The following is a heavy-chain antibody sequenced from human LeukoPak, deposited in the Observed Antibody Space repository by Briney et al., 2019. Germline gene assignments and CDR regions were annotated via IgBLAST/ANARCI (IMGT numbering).Heavy chain of an antibody. D-gene: IGHD5-12*01. V-gene: IGHV4-39*07. CDR1: GGSISSSGYY. J-gene: IGHJ5*02. Sequence: PSETLSLTCTVSGGSISSSGYYWGWIRQPPGKGLEWIGSIYYSGSTYYNPSLKSRVTISVDKSKNQFSLKLSSVTAADTAVYYCARGGSWLRLGDGFDPWGQGTLVTVSS. CDR2: IYYSGST. CDR3: ARGGSWLRLGDGFDP.